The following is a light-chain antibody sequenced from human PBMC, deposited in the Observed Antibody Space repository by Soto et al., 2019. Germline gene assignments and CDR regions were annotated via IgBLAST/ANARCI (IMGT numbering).Light chain of an antibody. Sequence: SVLTQPPSASGTPGQRVTISCSGSSSNIGSNYVYWYQQLPGTAPKLLIYRNNQRTSGVPDRFSGSKSGTSASLAISGLRSEDEADYYCAAWDDSLSGVVFGGGTKLTVL. CDR3: AAWDDSLSGVV. J-gene: IGLJ2*01. CDR1: SSNIGSNY. CDR2: RNN. V-gene: IGLV1-47*01.